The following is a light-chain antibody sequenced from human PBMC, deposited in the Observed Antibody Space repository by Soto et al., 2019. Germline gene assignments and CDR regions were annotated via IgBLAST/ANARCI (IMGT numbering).Light chain of an antibody. CDR2: AAS. CDR1: QSISSY. Sequence: THSPSSLSASVGDRVTITCRASQSISSYLNWYQQKPGKAPKLLIYAASSLQSGVPSRFSGSGSGTDFTLTISSLQPEDFATYYCQQSYSTPPITFGQGTRLEI. J-gene: IGKJ5*01. V-gene: IGKV1-39*01. CDR3: QQSYSTPPIT.